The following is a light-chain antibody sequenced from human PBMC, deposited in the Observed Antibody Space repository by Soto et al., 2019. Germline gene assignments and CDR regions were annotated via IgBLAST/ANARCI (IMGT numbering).Light chain of an antibody. J-gene: IGKJ4*01. CDR3: QQYNNWHPLT. CDR1: QSISNY. Sequence: EIELTQSPATLSLSPGERATLSCRASQSISNYLAWYQQKPGQAPRLLIYGASTRATGIPARFSGSGSGTEFTLTISSLQSEDFAVYYCQQYNNWHPLTFGGGTKVDI. CDR2: GAS. V-gene: IGKV3-15*01.